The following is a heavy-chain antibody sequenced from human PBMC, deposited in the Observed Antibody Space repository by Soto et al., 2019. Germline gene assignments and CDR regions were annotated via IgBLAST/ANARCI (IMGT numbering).Heavy chain of an antibody. Sequence: ASVKVSCKASGYTFTSYDINWVRQATGQGLEWMGWMNPNSGNTGYAQKFQGRVTMTRNTSISTAYMELSSLRSEDTAVYYCARDFWSGYYRWFDPWGQGTLVTVSS. CDR2: MNPNSGNT. V-gene: IGHV1-8*01. J-gene: IGHJ5*02. CDR3: ARDFWSGYYRWFDP. CDR1: GYTFTSYD. D-gene: IGHD3-3*01.